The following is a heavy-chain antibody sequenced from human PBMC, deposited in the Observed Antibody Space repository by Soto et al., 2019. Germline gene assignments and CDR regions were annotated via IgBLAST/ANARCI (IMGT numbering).Heavy chain of an antibody. Sequence: QVQLQESGPGLVKPSETLSLTCTVSGASISSYHWSWIRQTPGKGLEWIGYIYYSGSANYNPSLKCRVPFSVDTSKSQVSLKLSSVTAADTGVYYCAAAVPAEYVFPYYYMDVWGKGTTVTVSS. CDR1: GASISSYH. CDR2: IYYSGSA. J-gene: IGHJ6*03. V-gene: IGHV4-59*01. CDR3: AAAVPAEYVFPYYYMDV. D-gene: IGHD3-16*01.